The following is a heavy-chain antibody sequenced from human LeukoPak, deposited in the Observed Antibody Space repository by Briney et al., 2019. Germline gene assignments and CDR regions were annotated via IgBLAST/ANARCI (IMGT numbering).Heavy chain of an antibody. CDR1: GYTFTSYA. V-gene: IGHV1-46*01. J-gene: IGHJ6*02. Sequence: ASVKVSCKASGYTFTSYAMHWVRQAPGQRLEWMGWINPSGGSTSYAQKFQGRVTMTRDTSTSTVYMELSSLRSEDTAVYYCARHHSGQQLVLMPGLGYYYYGMDVWGQGTTVTVSS. CDR2: INPSGGST. CDR3: ARHHSGQQLVLMPGLGYYYYGMDV. D-gene: IGHD6-13*01.